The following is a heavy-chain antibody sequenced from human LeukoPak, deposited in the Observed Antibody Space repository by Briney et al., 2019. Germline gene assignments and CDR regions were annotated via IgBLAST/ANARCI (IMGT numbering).Heavy chain of an antibody. V-gene: IGHV1-8*01. CDR2: MNPNSGNT. CDR1: GYTFTSYD. D-gene: IGHD3-22*01. CDR3: ARDALYYYDSSGYFDY. Sequence: ASVKVSCKASGYTFTSYDINWVRQATGQGLEWMGWMNPNSGNTGYAQKFQGRVTMTRNTSISTAYMELSSLRSEDTAVYYCARDALYYYDSSGYFDYWGQGTLVTVSS. J-gene: IGHJ4*02.